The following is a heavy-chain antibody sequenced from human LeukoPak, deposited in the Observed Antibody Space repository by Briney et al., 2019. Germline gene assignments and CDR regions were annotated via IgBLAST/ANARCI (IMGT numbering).Heavy chain of an antibody. D-gene: IGHD3-10*01. CDR2: ISWNSGSI. CDR3: AKDIFGEPSAYMDV. J-gene: IGHJ6*03. CDR1: GFTFDDYA. V-gene: IGHV3-9*01. Sequence: PGGSLRLSCAASGFTFDDYAMHWVRQAPGKGLGWVSGISWNSGSIGYADSVKGRFTISRDNARNSLYLQMNSLRAEDTALYYCAKDIFGEPSAYMDVWGKGTTVTISS.